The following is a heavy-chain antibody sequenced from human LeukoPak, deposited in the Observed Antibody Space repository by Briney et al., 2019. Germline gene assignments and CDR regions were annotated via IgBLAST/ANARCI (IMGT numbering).Heavy chain of an antibody. CDR1: GFPFSSYG. CDR3: AKGGGYEAQYYYYYLDV. CDR2: LRYDGSNK. V-gene: IGHV3-30*02. J-gene: IGHJ6*03. D-gene: IGHD5-12*01. Sequence: GGSLSLSFAGSGFPFSSYGMYWVRPAPGQGLGWVAFLRYDGSNKYYADSVKGRFTVSRDNSKNTLYLQMKSLRAEDTAVYYCAKGGGYEAQYYYYYLDVWGKGTTVTISS.